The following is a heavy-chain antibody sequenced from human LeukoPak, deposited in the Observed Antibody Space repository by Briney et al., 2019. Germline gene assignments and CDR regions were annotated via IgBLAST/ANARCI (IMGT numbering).Heavy chain of an antibody. CDR3: ARSAHYYYDSASFGVAFDV. J-gene: IGHJ3*01. V-gene: IGHV4-59*01. CDR2: IFYTRTT. Sequence: SETLSLTCTVSGGSLSSYYGSWMRQPPGRGLEWVGNIFYTRTTKYNPSLKSRVPISVDTSKNQFSLMLSSVTAADTAMYYCARSAHYYYDSASFGVAFDVWGQWTMVTVS. D-gene: IGHD3-22*01. CDR1: GGSLSSYY.